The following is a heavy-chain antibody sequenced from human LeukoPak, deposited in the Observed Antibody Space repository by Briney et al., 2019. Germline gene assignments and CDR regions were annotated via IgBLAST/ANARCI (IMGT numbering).Heavy chain of an antibody. CDR2: VSSTSSYI. J-gene: IGHJ4*02. Sequence: GGSLILSCAASGFTFSTYSIDWVRQAPGKGLEWVSSVSSTSSYIYYADSVKGRFTISRDNAKNSVYLQMNSLRAEDTAVYYCARVALRSGYFNADFDYWGQGTLVTVSS. CDR1: GFTFSTYS. CDR3: ARVALRSGYFNADFDY. D-gene: IGHD3-3*01. V-gene: IGHV3-21*01.